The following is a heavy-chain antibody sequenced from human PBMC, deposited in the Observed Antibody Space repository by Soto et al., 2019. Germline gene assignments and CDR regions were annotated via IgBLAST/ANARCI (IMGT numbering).Heavy chain of an antibody. Sequence: ASVKVSCKASGGTFSSYAISWVRQAPGQGLEWMGGIIPIFGTANYAQKFQGRVTITADESTSTAYMELSSLRSEDTAVYYCARDYGPYYYDSSGQQFDPWGQGTLVTVSS. CDR3: ARDYGPYYYDSSGQQFDP. D-gene: IGHD3-22*01. J-gene: IGHJ5*02. CDR1: GGTFSSYA. V-gene: IGHV1-69*13. CDR2: IIPIFGTA.